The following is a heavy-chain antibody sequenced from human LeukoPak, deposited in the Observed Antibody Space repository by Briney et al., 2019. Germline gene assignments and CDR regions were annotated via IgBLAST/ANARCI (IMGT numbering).Heavy chain of an antibody. CDR2: IIPIFGTA. J-gene: IGHJ6*03. CDR1: GYTFTSYG. V-gene: IGHV1-69*05. Sequence: SVNVSCKASGYTFTSYGISWVRQAPGQGLEWMGRIIPIFGTANYAQKFQGRVTITTGESTSTAYMELSSLRSEDTAVYYCARGPIAVAGTAWVYYYYYMDVWGKGTTVTVSS. D-gene: IGHD6-19*01. CDR3: ARGPIAVAGTAWVYYYYYMDV.